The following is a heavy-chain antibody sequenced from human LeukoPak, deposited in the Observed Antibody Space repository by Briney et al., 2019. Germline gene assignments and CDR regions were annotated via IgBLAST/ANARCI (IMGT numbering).Heavy chain of an antibody. CDR2: ISDSGDGT. V-gene: IGHV3-23*01. Sequence: SGESLRLTCAASGFTLTSHAMSWVRQAPGKGLEWVSAISDSGDGTYYADFVKGRFTISRDDSKNTLYLQMNSLRAEDTAVYYCARDSPVCSFWGQGTLVTVSS. CDR3: ARDSPVCSF. J-gene: IGHJ4*02. CDR1: GFTLTSHA. D-gene: IGHD3-10*02.